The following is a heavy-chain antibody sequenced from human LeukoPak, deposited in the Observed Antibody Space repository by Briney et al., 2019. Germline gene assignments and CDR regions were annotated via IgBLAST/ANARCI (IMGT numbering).Heavy chain of an antibody. CDR1: GFTFSSYA. J-gene: IGHJ4*02. D-gene: IGHD2-2*01. CDR2: ISYDGSNK. V-gene: IGHV3-30-3*01. CDR3: ARDPAARGFDY. Sequence: QAGGSLRLSCAASGFTFSSYAMHWVRQAPGKGLEWVAVISYDGSNKYYADSVKGRFTISRDNSKNTLYLQMNSLRAEDTAVYYCARDPAARGFDYWGQGTLVTVSS.